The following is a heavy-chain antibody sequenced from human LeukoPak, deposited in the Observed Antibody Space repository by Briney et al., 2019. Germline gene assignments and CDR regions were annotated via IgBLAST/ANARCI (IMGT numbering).Heavy chain of an antibody. Sequence: ASVKVSCKASGYTSTGYYMHWVRQAPGQGLEWMGWINPNSGGTNYAQKFQGRVTMTRDTSISTAYMELSRPRSDDTAVYYCARDRDVLLWFGESWDGMDVWGQGTTVTVSS. J-gene: IGHJ6*02. D-gene: IGHD3-10*01. CDR3: ARDRDVLLWFGESWDGMDV. CDR2: INPNSGGT. V-gene: IGHV1-2*02. CDR1: GYTSTGYY.